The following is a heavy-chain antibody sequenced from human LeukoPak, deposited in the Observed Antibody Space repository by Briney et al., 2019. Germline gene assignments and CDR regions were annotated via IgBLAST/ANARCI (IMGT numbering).Heavy chain of an antibody. J-gene: IGHJ4*02. CDR2: ISAYNGNT. CDR1: GYTFTSYG. V-gene: IGHV1-18*01. D-gene: IGHD5-24*01. Sequence: ASVKVSCKASGYTFTSYGISWVRQAPGQGLEWMGWISAYNGNTNYAQKLQGRVTMTTDTSTSTAYMELRSLRSDNTAVYYCARTEMATNPFDYWGQGTLVTVSS. CDR3: ARTEMATNPFDY.